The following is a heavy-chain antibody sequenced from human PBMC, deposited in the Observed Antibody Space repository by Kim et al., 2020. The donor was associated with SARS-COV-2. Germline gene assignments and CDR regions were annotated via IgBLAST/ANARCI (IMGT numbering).Heavy chain of an antibody. CDR2: IYYSGST. Sequence: SETLSLTCTVSGGSISSYYWSWIRQPPGKGLEWIGYIYYSGSTNYNPSLKSRVTISVDTSKNQFSLKLSSVTAADTAVYYCARVLYYYDSSGYYSNYYYYYGMDVWGQGTTVTVSS. CDR3: ARVLYYYDSSGYYSNYYYYYGMDV. D-gene: IGHD3-22*01. V-gene: IGHV4-59*01. CDR1: GGSISSYY. J-gene: IGHJ6*02.